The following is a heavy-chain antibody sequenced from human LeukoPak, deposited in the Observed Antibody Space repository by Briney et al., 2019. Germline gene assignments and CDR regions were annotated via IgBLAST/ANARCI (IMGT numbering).Heavy chain of an antibody. CDR3: ARGKVYYYMDV. CDR1: GGSISSYY. Sequence: SETLSLTCTVSGGSISSYYWSWIRQPPGKGLEWIGYIHYSGSTNYNPSLKSRVTISVDTSKNQFSLKLSSVTAADTAVYYCARGKVYYYMDVWGKGTTVTVSS. CDR2: IHYSGST. V-gene: IGHV4-59*01. J-gene: IGHJ6*03.